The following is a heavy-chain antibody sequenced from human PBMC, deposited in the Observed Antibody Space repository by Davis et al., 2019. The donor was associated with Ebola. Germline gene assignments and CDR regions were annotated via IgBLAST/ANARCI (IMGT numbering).Heavy chain of an antibody. CDR2: VILKSGAT. V-gene: IGHV1-2*06. CDR1: GYTFTDYN. D-gene: IGHD4-11*01. Sequence: ASVKVSCKASGYTFTDYNIHWMRQAPGQGLEWLGRVILKSGATNDAQKFQGRVTMTRDTSISKVYREMSSLRYDDTADYYCARGHNYAHEYWGQGTLVTVSS. CDR3: ARGHNYAHEY. J-gene: IGHJ4*02.